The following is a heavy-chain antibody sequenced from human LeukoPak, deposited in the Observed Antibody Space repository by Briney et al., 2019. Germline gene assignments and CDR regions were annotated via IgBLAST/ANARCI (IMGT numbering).Heavy chain of an antibody. D-gene: IGHD3-9*01. CDR3: ARSSPDYDILTGYLLIGCFDP. J-gene: IGHJ5*02. CDR2: ISDSGST. V-gene: IGHV4-59*04. CDR1: GGSISSYY. Sequence: PSETLSLTCTVSGGSISSYYWSWIRQPPGKGLEWIGAISDSGSTYYNPSLKSRVTISVDTSKNQVSLKLSSVTAADTAVYYCARSSPDYDILTGYLLIGCFDPWGQGTLVTVSS.